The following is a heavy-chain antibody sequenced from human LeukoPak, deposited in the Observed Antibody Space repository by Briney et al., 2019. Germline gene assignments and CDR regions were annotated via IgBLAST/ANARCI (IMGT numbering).Heavy chain of an antibody. J-gene: IGHJ4*02. CDR2: ITGSGGFT. Sequence: PGGSLRLSCAASGFTFNSYAMSWVRQAPGKGLEWVSTITGSGGFTYYADSVKGRFTISRDNSKHTLYLQMNSLRAEDTAVYYCARGGGPRRVREYYFDYWGQGTLVTVSS. CDR3: ARGGGPRRVREYYFDY. V-gene: IGHV3-23*01. CDR1: GFTFNSYA. D-gene: IGHD3-10*01.